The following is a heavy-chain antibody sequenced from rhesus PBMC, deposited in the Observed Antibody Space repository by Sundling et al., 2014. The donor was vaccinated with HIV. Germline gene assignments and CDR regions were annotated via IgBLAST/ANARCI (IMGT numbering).Heavy chain of an antibody. CDR2: NSFDGSKT. V-gene: IGHV3-54*02. CDR3: ARVPLEYCSSTYCSWGLDY. CDR1: GFTFSSYG. J-gene: IGHJ4*01. Sequence: EIQLVESGGGLVQPGGSLRLSCAASGFTFSSYGMHWVRQAPGKGLEWVAVNSFDGSKTYYADSVKDRFTISRDNSKNILYLQMNNLKLEDTAVYYCARVPLEYCSSTYCSWGLDYWGQGVLVTVSS. D-gene: IGHD2-15*01.